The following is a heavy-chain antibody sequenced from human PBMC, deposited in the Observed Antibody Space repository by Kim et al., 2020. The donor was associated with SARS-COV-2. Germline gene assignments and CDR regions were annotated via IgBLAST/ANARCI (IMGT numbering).Heavy chain of an antibody. CDR3: AKEEKYSSSWYWYGDAFDI. V-gene: IGHV3-30*18. Sequence: GGSLRLSCAASGFTFSSYGMHWVRQAPGKGLEWVAVISYDGSNKYYADSVKGRFTISRDNSKNTLYLQMNSLRAEDTAVYYCAKEEKYSSSWYWYGDAFDIWGQGTMVTVSS. J-gene: IGHJ3*02. CDR1: GFTFSSYG. D-gene: IGHD6-13*01. CDR2: ISYDGSNK.